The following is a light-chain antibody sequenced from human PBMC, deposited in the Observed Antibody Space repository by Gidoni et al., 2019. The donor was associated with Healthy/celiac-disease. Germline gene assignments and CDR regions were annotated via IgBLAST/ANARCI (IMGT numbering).Light chain of an antibody. J-gene: IGKJ1*01. CDR1: RRVLYSSNNKNY. V-gene: IGKV4-1*01. Sequence: DIVVTPSPASLAVSLGERATINCKSSRRVLYSSNNKNYLAWYQQKPGQPPKLLIYWASTRESGVPDRFSGSGSGTDFTLSISSLQAEDVAVYYCQQYYSTPLFGQGTKVEIK. CDR2: WAS. CDR3: QQYYSTPL.